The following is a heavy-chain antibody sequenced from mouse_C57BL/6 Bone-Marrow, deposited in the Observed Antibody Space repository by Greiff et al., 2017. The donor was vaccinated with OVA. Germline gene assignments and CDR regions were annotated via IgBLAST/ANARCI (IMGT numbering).Heavy chain of an antibody. CDR2: IAPSDSYI. Sequence: VQLQQPGAELVRPGTSVKLSCKASGYTFTNYWMHWVKQRPGQGLVWIGVIAPSDSYINYNQKFKGRATLTVDTSSSTAYMHLSSLTSEDSAVYYCAHYGSRLYLHYWGQGTSLTVSS. D-gene: IGHD1-1*01. V-gene: IGHV1-59*01. CDR3: AHYGSRLYLHY. CDR1: GYTFTNYW. J-gene: IGHJ2*02.